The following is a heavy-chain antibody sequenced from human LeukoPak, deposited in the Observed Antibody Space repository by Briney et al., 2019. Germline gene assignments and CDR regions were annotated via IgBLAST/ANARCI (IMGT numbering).Heavy chain of an antibody. D-gene: IGHD7-27*01. CDR3: ARDGSSSQLGDFDY. J-gene: IGHJ4*02. CDR1: GFTFSSYW. V-gene: IGHV3-7*01. Sequence: GGSLRLSCAASGFTFSSYWMSWVRQAPGKGLEWVANIKQDGSEKYYVDSVKGRFTISRDNAKNSLYLQMNSLRAEDTAVYYCARDGSSSQLGDFDYWGQGTLVTVSS. CDR2: IKQDGSEK.